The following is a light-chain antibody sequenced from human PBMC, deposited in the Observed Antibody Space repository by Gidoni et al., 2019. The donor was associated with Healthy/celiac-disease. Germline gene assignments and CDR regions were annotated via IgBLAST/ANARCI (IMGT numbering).Light chain of an antibody. CDR2: LGS. CDR1: QSLLHSNGYNY. V-gene: IGKV2-28*01. CDR3: MQALQTSYT. J-gene: IGKJ2*01. Sequence: DIVMTQSPLPLPVTPGEPASISCRSSQSLLHSNGYNYLDWYLQKPGQSPQLLIYLGSNRASGVPDRFSGSGSGTDFTLKTSRVEAEDVGVYYCMQALQTSYTFGQGTKLEIK.